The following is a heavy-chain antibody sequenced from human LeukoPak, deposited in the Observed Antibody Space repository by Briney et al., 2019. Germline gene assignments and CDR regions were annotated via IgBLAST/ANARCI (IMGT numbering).Heavy chain of an antibody. Sequence: PSETLSLTCTASGGSISTSSYYWGWIRQPPGKGLEWIGNIYYSGSTNYNPSLKSRVTISLDTSKNQFSLKLSSVTAADTAVYYCASHYGSGSFYSPFDYWGQGTLVTVSS. CDR1: GGSISTSSYY. J-gene: IGHJ4*02. V-gene: IGHV4-61*05. CDR2: IYYSGST. D-gene: IGHD3-10*01. CDR3: ASHYGSGSFYSPFDY.